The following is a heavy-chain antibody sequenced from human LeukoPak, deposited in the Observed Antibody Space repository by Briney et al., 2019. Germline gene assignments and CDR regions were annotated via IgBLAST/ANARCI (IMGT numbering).Heavy chain of an antibody. J-gene: IGHJ3*01. V-gene: IGHV3-23*01. CDR3: ARDPNGDYIGAFDF. Sequence: PGGSLKLSCVASGFNFSTYAMMWVRQAPGKGLEWVSAIRASDGYTEYADSVKGRFTISRDNSKKTLYLQMRSLRAEDTAIYYCARDPNGDYIGAFDFGGQGTLVTVSS. CDR2: IRASDGYT. CDR1: GFNFSTYA. D-gene: IGHD4-17*01.